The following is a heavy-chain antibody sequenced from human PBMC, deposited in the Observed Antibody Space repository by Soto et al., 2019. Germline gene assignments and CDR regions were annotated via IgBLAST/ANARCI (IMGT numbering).Heavy chain of an antibody. D-gene: IGHD7-27*01. CDR3: ARGPNRSYFDY. Sequence: SETLSLTCTVSGGSIGSYYWSWIRQPPGKGLEWIGYIFDTGSANYNPSLESRVTISVDTSKNQFPLKLTSVTAADTAVYYCARGPNRSYFDYWGQGALVTVSS. CDR2: IFDTGSA. CDR1: GGSIGSYY. J-gene: IGHJ4*02. V-gene: IGHV4-59*12.